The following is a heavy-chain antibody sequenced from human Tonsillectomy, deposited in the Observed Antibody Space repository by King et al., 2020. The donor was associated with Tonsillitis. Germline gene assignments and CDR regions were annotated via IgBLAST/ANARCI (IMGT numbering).Heavy chain of an antibody. J-gene: IGHJ4*02. Sequence: VQLQESGPGLVKPSETLSLTCTVSGGSISSYYWSWIRQPPGKGLEWIGYIYYRGSTNYNPSLKSRVTISVDTSKNQFSLKLSSVTAADTAVYYCARESYSYGYGGFDYWGQGTLVTVSS. CDR2: IYYRGST. V-gene: IGHV4-59*01. D-gene: IGHD5-18*01. CDR1: GGSISSYY. CDR3: ARESYSYGYGGFDY.